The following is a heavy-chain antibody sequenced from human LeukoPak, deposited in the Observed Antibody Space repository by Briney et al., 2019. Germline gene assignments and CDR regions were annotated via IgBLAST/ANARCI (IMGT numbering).Heavy chain of an antibody. Sequence: SETLSLTCTVSGGSISSGSYYWSWIRQPAGKGLGWIGRIYTSGSTNYNPSLKSRVTISVDTSKNQFSLKLSSVTAADTAVYYCARAPGYYIVDYWGQGTLVTVSS. CDR2: IYTSGST. CDR1: GGSISSGSYY. J-gene: IGHJ4*02. CDR3: ARAPGYYIVDY. D-gene: IGHD3-3*01. V-gene: IGHV4-61*02.